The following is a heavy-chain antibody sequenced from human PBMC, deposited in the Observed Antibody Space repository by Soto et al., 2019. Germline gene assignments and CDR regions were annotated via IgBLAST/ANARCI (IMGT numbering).Heavy chain of an antibody. CDR3: AAESTVTTTVYFHH. CDR2: IVVGSGNT. V-gene: IGHV1-58*02. CDR1: SVTSTSWA. Sequence: TSWEVSYVPSSVTSTSWAMVYVSEFPGQRLEWIGWIVVGSGNTNYAQKFQERVTITRDMSTSTAYMELSSLRSEDTAVYYCAAESTVTTTVYFHHWGQGTLVTVSS. J-gene: IGHJ1*01. D-gene: IGHD4-17*01.